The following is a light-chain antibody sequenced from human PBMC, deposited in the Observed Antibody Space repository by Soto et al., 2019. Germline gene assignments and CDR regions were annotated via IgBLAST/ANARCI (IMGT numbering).Light chain of an antibody. Sequence: DIQMTQSPSTLSASVEDRVTITCRASQSFSSWLAWYQQKPGKAPKLLIYLASTLVFGVPSRFSGSGSGTEFTLTISGLQPDDFATYYCQQYKSYPITFGPGTKVDIK. V-gene: IGKV1-5*03. CDR1: QSFSSW. CDR3: QQYKSYPIT. J-gene: IGKJ3*01. CDR2: LAS.